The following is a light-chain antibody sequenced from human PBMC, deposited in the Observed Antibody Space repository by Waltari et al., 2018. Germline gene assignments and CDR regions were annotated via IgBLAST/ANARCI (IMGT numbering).Light chain of an antibody. J-gene: IGLJ2*01. CDR3: CSHAGSSTLL. CDR1: SSDVGSYNL. Sequence: QSALTQPASVSGSPGQSITVSCTGTSSDVGSYNLVSWYQQHPGKAPKLMIYEGSKRPSGVSNRFSGSKSGNTASLTISGLQAEDEADYYCCSHAGSSTLLFGGGTKVTAL. V-gene: IGLV2-23*01. CDR2: EGS.